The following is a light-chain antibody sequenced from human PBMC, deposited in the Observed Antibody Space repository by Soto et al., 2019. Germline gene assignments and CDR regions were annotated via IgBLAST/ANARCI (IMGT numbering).Light chain of an antibody. V-gene: IGLV1-44*01. CDR2: SNN. CDR3: AAWDDSLNGVV. Sequence: QSVLTQRPSASGTPGQRVTISCSGGTSNIGSNTVNWYQQLPGTAPKLLIYSNNQRPSGVPDRFSGSKSGTSASLAISGLQSEDEADYYCAAWDDSLNGVVFGVGTKLTVL. CDR1: TSNIGSNT. J-gene: IGLJ2*01.